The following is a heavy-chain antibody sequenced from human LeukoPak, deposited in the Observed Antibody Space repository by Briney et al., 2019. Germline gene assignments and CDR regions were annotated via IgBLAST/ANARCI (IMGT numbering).Heavy chain of an antibody. J-gene: IGHJ4*02. D-gene: IGHD1-26*01. Sequence: SETLSLTCAVYGGSFSGYYWSWIRQPPGKGLEWIGEINHSGSTNYNPSLKSRVTISVDTSKNQFSLRLSSVTAADTAVYYCARRTLLTPFGYWGQGTLVTVSS. CDR3: ARRTLLTPFGY. V-gene: IGHV4-34*01. CDR2: INHSGST. CDR1: GGSFSGYY.